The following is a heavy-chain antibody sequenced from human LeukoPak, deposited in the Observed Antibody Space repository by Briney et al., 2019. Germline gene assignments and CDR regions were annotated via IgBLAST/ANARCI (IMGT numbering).Heavy chain of an antibody. CDR2: IYPNSGAT. J-gene: IGHJ4*02. CDR3: GTLLSNGPFDY. CDR1: GYTFTCYY. V-gene: IGHV1-2*02. Sequence: GASVKVSCKASGYTFTCYYMHWVRQAPGQGLEWMGYIYPNSGATKYAQKFQGRVTMTMYTFISTAYMELSGLRSDDTAVYYCGTLLSNGPFDYWGQGSLVTVSS.